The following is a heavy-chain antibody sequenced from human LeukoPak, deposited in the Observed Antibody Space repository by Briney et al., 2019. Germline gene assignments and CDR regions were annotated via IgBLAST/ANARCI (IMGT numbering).Heavy chain of an antibody. CDR2: ISSDESNK. V-gene: IGHV3-30*19. Sequence: PGGSLRLSCAASGFTLSIYGMHWVRQAPGKGLEWVEVISSDESNKYYADSVKGRFSFCRDNSKNTLYLQMNSLRAEDTAVYYCADYYDSSGYLGYWGQGTLVTVSS. CDR1: GFTLSIYG. J-gene: IGHJ4*02. CDR3: ADYYDSSGYLGY. D-gene: IGHD3-22*01.